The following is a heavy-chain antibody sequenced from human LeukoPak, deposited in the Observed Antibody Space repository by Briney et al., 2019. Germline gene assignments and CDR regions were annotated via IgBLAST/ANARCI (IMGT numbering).Heavy chain of an antibody. CDR1: GGSISSSSYY. D-gene: IGHD1-1*01. J-gene: IGHJ4*02. CDR3: ARHVDWNHYFDY. Sequence: SETLSLTCTVSGGSISSSSYYWGWIRQPPGKGLEWIGGIYYSGSTYYNPSLKSRVTISVDTSKNQFSLKLSSVTAADTALYYCARHVDWNHYFDYWGQGTLVTVSS. CDR2: IYYSGST. V-gene: IGHV4-39*01.